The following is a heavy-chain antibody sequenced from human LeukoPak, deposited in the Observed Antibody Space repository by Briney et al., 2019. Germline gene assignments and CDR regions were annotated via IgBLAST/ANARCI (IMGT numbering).Heavy chain of an antibody. CDR3: AKEYYDFWSGYQEKYYFDY. J-gene: IGHJ4*02. V-gene: IGHV3-30*02. CDR2: IRYDGSNK. CDR1: GFTFSSYG. D-gene: IGHD3-3*01. Sequence: PGGSLRLSCAASGFTFSSYGMHWVRQAPGKGLEWVAFIRYDGSNKYYADSVKGRFTISRDNSKNTLYPQMNSLRAEDTDVYYCAKEYYDFWSGYQEKYYFDYWGQGTLVTVSS.